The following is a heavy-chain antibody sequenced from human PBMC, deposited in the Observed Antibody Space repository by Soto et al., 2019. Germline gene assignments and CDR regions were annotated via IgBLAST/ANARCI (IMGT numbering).Heavy chain of an antibody. D-gene: IGHD6-13*01. V-gene: IGHV4-59*12. J-gene: IGHJ4*02. Sequence: SETLSLTCTVSGGSISSDYWSWIRQPPGKRLEWIGFIYYNGFTNYNPSLKSRVIISVDTSKNQFSLRLSSVTAADTAVYYCARYIAASGTYYLDFWGQGTLVTVSS. CDR3: ARYIAASGTYYLDF. CDR1: GGSISSDY. CDR2: IYYNGFT.